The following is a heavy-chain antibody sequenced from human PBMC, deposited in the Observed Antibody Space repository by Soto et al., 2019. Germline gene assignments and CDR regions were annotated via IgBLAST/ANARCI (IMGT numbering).Heavy chain of an antibody. J-gene: IGHJ4*02. Sequence: PSETLSLTCAVSGGSMSSSSYYWGWIRQPPGEGLEWIGSIYYSGRTYYNPSLKSRLTISVDTSKNQISLKLSSVTAADTAVYYCARHNGGYLYCFDYWRQGTLVTVSS. CDR2: IYYSGRT. V-gene: IGHV4-39*01. CDR3: ARHNGGYLYCFDY. D-gene: IGHD2-8*01. CDR1: GGSMSSSSYY.